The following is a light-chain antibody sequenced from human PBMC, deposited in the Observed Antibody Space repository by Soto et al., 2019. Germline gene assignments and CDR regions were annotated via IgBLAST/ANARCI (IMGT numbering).Light chain of an antibody. Sequence: QSALTQPASVSGSPGQSITISCTVTSSDVGGYNYVSWYQQSPGKAPKLMIYEVSNRPSGVSNRFSGSKSGNTASLTISGLQAEDEADYYCTSYTTSSTYVFGTGTKVTLL. V-gene: IGLV2-14*01. J-gene: IGLJ1*01. CDR3: TSYTTSSTYV. CDR2: EVS. CDR1: SSDVGGYNY.